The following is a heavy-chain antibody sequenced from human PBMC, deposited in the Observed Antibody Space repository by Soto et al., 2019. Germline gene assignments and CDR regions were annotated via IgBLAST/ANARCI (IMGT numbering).Heavy chain of an antibody. CDR3: ARDPSSTLLYSYCYMDV. CDR2: IYSGGST. V-gene: IGHV3-66*01. D-gene: IGHD2-2*01. CDR1: GFTVSSNY. J-gene: IGHJ6*03. Sequence: EVQLVESGGGLVQPGGSLRLSCAASGFTVSSNYMSWVRQAPGKGLEWVSVIYSGGSTYYADSVKGRFTISRDNSKNTLYLQMNSRRAEDTAVYYCARDPSSTLLYSYCYMDVWGKGTTVTVSS.